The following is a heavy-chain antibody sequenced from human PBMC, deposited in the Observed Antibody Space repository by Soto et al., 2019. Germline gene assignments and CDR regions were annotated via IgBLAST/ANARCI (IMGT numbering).Heavy chain of an antibody. CDR2: IYYDGST. CDR1: GGSISSSSYY. CDR3: ARDKITGLFDY. D-gene: IGHD2-8*02. V-gene: IGHV4-39*02. Sequence: SETLSLTCTVSGGSISSSSYYWGWIRQPPGKGLESIANIYYDGSTYYNPSLKSRVTISVDTSKNQFSLKLTSVTAADTAVYYCARDKITGLFDYWGQGTLVTVS. J-gene: IGHJ4*02.